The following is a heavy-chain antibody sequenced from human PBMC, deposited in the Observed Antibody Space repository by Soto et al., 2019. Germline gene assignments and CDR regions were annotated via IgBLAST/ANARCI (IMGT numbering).Heavy chain of an antibody. CDR2: ISYDGSNK. CDR1: GFTFSSYA. Sequence: GGSLRLSCAASGFTFSSYAMHWVRQAPGKVLEWVTVISYDGSNKYYADSVKGRFTISRDNSKNTLYLQMNSLRAEDTAVYYCARDDYPYYDDSSCYHFDYWGQGALVTVSP. CDR3: ARDDYPYYDDSSCYHFDY. J-gene: IGHJ4*02. V-gene: IGHV3-30-3*01. D-gene: IGHD3-22*01.